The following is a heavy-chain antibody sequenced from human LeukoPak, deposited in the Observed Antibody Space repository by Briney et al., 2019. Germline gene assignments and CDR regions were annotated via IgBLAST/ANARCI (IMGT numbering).Heavy chain of an antibody. J-gene: IGHJ4*02. Sequence: ASVKVSCKASGYTFTSYHMHWVRQAPGQGLEWMGKINLSGGSTTCAQKFQGRVTMTRDTSTSTVYMELSSLRSEDTAVYYCARDYVDDIPMIKDYWGQGTLVTVSS. CDR3: ARDYVDDIPMIKDY. CDR2: INLSGGST. D-gene: IGHD2-8*01. CDR1: GYTFTSYH. V-gene: IGHV1-46*01.